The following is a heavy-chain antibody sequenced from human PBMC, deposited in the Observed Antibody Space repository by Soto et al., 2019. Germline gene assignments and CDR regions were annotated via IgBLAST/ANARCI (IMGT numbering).Heavy chain of an antibody. V-gene: IGHV4-39*01. D-gene: IGHD6-13*01. CDR2: IYYSGST. J-gene: IGHJ4*02. CDR1: GGSISSSSYY. Sequence: SETLSLTCSVSGGSISSSSYYWGWIRQPPGKGLEWIGSIYYSGSTYYNPSLKSRVTISVDTSKNQFSLKLSSVTAADTAVYYCARWLYTLASSSWYAYGFDYWGQGTLVTVSS. CDR3: ARWLYTLASSSWYAYGFDY.